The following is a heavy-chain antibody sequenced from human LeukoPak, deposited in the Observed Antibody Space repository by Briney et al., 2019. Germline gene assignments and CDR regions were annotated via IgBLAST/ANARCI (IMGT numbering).Heavy chain of an antibody. Sequence: PGRSLRLSCAASGFTFSSYAMHWVRQAPGKGLEWVANIKQDGSEKYYVDSVKGRFTISRDNAKNSLYLQMNSLRAEDTAVYYCARGSLGCTNGVCSQFDYWGQGTLVTVSS. CDR1: GFTFSSYA. CDR2: IKQDGSEK. V-gene: IGHV3-7*01. CDR3: ARGSLGCTNGVCSQFDY. D-gene: IGHD2-8*01. J-gene: IGHJ4*02.